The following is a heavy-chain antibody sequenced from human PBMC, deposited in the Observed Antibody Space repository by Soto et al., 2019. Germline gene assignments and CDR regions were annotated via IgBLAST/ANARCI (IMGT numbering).Heavy chain of an antibody. J-gene: IGHJ6*02. D-gene: IGHD5-12*01. Sequence: TAETLFLTCTVSGGAFSSYCWSLICQPPGSGGEGSGYIYYNGSTNYNPPLKSRVTISVDTSKNQFSLKLSSVTAADTAVYYCARDRPARASGYPLSPPYYYYVMDVWGQGTTVTVSS. CDR1: GGAFSSYC. CDR2: IYYNGST. CDR3: ARDRPARASGYPLSPPYYYYVMDV. V-gene: IGHV4-59*01.